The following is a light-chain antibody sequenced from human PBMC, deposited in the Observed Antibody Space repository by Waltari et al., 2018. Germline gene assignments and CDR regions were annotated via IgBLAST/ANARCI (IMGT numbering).Light chain of an antibody. CDR3: NSYTRSSSWV. V-gene: IGLV2-14*01. Sequence: QPALTQPDSVSWSPGHSITISCTRTSGYVGFCESFSWYQQHPGKAPKLFIYDVSERPPGVSNRFSGSKSGNTASLTISGLQADDEADYHCNSYTRSSSWVFGGGTKLTVL. J-gene: IGLJ3*02. CDR2: DVS. CDR1: SGYVGFCES.